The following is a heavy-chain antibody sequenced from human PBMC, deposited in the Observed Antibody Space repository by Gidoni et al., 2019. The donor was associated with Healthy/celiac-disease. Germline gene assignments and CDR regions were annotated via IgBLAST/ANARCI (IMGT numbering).Heavy chain of an antibody. J-gene: IGHJ4*02. D-gene: IGHD1-20*01. CDR1: GGSFSGYY. V-gene: IGHV4-34*01. CDR2: INHSGST. CDR3: ARGGHNWNKRGRVYFDY. Sequence: QVQLQQWGAGLLKPSETLSLTCAVYGGSFSGYYWSWIRQPPGKGLEWIGEINHSGSTNYNPSLKSRVTISVDTSKNQFSLKLSSVTAADTAVYYCARGGHNWNKRGRVYFDYWGQGTLVTVSS.